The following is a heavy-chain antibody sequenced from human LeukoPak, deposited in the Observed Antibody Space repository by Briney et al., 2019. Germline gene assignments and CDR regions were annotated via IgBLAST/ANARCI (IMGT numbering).Heavy chain of an antibody. J-gene: IGHJ4*02. D-gene: IGHD2-21*02. Sequence: SVKVSCKASGGTFSSYAISWVRQAPGQGLEWMGGIIPIFGTANYAQKFQGRVTITTDESTSTAYMELSSLRSEDTAVYYCAILSDGAYCGGDCFYLDYWGQGTLVTVSS. V-gene: IGHV1-69*05. CDR3: AILSDGAYCGGDCFYLDY. CDR1: GGTFSSYA. CDR2: IIPIFGTA.